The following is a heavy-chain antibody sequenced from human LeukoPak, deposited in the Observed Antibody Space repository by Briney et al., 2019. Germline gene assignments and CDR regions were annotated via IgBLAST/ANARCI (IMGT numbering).Heavy chain of an antibody. CDR2: INHSGST. CDR3: ARGRQHDNWFDP. D-gene: IGHD6-13*01. J-gene: IGHJ5*02. Sequence: SETLSLTCAVYGGSFSGYYWSWIRQPPGKGLEWIGEINHSGSTNYNPSLTSRVTILVDTSKNQFSLKLSSVTAADTAVYYCARGRQHDNWFDPWGQGTLVTVSS. V-gene: IGHV4-34*01. CDR1: GGSFSGYY.